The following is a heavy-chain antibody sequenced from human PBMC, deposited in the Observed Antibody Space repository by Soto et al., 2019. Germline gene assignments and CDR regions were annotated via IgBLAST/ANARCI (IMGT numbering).Heavy chain of an antibody. Sequence: ASVKVSCKVSGYTLSDLSMYWVRQAPGKGLEWMGGYAPEDAETFYAQKFQGRVTMTEDTSTDTAYMELSSLTSEDTAVYYGGTSSTFGIVKPPDYWGQGTLVTVSS. CDR3: GTSSTFGIVKPPDY. CDR2: YAPEDAET. J-gene: IGHJ4*02. CDR1: GYTLSDLS. V-gene: IGHV1-24*01. D-gene: IGHD3-16*01.